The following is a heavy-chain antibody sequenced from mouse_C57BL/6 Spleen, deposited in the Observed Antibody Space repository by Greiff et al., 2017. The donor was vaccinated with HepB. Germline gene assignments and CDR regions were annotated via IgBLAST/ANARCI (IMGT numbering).Heavy chain of an antibody. D-gene: IGHD2-3*01. CDR3: ARGGDGYYEDYFDY. CDR2: INPNNGGT. V-gene: IGHV1-26*01. Sequence: EVKLQQSGPELVKPGASVKISCKASGYTFTDYYMNWVKQSHGKSLEWIGDINPNNGGTSYNQKFKGKATLTVDKSSSTAYMELRSLTSEDSAVYYCARGGDGYYEDYFDYWGQGTTLTVSS. CDR1: GYTFTDYY. J-gene: IGHJ2*01.